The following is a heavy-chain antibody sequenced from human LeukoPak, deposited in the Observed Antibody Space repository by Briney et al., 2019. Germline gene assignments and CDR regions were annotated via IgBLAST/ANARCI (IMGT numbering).Heavy chain of an antibody. J-gene: IGHJ4*02. Sequence: GGSLRLSRAASVFTLNSYEMNWVRQAPPKGLEWVANIKQDGSEKYYVDSVKGRFTISRDNAKNSLYLQMNRLRAEDTAVYYCASLPEGDYWGQGTLVTVSS. D-gene: IGHD1-14*01. CDR2: IKQDGSEK. CDR3: ASLPEGDY. V-gene: IGHV3-7*01. CDR1: VFTLNSYE.